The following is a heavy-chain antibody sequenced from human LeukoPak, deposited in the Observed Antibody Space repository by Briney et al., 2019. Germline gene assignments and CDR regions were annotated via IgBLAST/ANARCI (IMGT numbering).Heavy chain of an antibody. D-gene: IGHD6-19*01. CDR2: ISSSGSTI. Sequence: GGSLRLSCAASGFTISSYGMHWVRQAPGKGLEWLSYISSSGSTIKYADSVKGRFTISRDNAKNSLYLQMNSLRAEDTAVYYCARTDSSGWYILDYWGQGTLVTVSS. V-gene: IGHV3-48*04. J-gene: IGHJ4*02. CDR1: GFTISSYG. CDR3: ARTDSSGWYILDY.